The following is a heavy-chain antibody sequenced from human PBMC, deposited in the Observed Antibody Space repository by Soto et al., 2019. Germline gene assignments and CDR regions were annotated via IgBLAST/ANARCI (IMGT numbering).Heavy chain of an antibody. V-gene: IGHV4-31*03. Sequence: QVQLQESGPGLVKPSQTLSLTCTVSGGSISSGDYYWNWIRQHPGEGLEWIGYIYYSGSTYYNPSLKSRVTISVDTSKGQFSLKLSSVTAADTAVYYCARAGHSSGYYTFDYWGQGTRVTVSS. CDR3: ARAGHSSGYYTFDY. D-gene: IGHD3-22*01. CDR2: IYYSGST. J-gene: IGHJ4*02. CDR1: GGSISSGDYY.